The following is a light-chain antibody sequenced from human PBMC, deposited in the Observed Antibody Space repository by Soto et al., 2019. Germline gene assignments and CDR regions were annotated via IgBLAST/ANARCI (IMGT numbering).Light chain of an antibody. CDR3: QEHYSGPPVA. CDR2: SAS. CDR1: QGIDHA. Sequence: DIQMTQSPSSLSASVGDRVTITCRASQGIDHAVAGYQQTPGKVPNLLIYSASTLQSGVPSRFSGSGSGTDFTLTITSLQPEDVATYYCQEHYSGPPVAFGPGNKVDV. J-gene: IGKJ3*01. V-gene: IGKV1-27*01.